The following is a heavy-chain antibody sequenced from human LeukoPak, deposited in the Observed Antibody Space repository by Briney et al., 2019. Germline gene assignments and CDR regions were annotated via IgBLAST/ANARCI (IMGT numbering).Heavy chain of an antibody. V-gene: IGHV3-23*01. CDR1: GFTFSSYA. CDR3: AKWDHYYGSGSYYDY. J-gene: IGHJ4*02. Sequence: GALRLSCAASGFTFSSYAMSWVRQAPGKGLEWVSAISGSGGSTYYADSVKCRFTISRDNSKNTRYLQMNSLRAEDTAVYSCAKWDHYYGSGSYYDYWGQGTLVTVSS. D-gene: IGHD3-10*01. CDR2: ISGSGGST.